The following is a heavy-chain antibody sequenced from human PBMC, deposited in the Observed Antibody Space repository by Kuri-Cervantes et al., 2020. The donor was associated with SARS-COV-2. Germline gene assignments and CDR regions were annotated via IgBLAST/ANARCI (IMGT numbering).Heavy chain of an antibody. J-gene: IGHJ3*02. CDR3: AKGLIANSTRYDAFDI. D-gene: IGHD2-2*01. Sequence: SLKISCAASGFTFDDFAMHWVRPAPGKGLEWVSGISWNSGSIGYADSVKGRFTISRDNAKNHLYLQMDSLRAEDMALYYCAKGLIANSTRYDAFDIWGQGTMVTVSS. V-gene: IGHV3-9*03. CDR1: GFTFDDFA. CDR2: ISWNSGSI.